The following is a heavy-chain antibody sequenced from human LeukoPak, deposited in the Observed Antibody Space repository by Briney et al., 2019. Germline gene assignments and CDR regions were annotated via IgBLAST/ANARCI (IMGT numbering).Heavy chain of an antibody. D-gene: IGHD3-16*02. CDR2: ISSSSSYI. CDR3: ARVIAFRGYMDV. J-gene: IGHJ6*03. CDR1: GFTFSSYS. V-gene: IGHV3-21*01. Sequence: GGSLRLSCAASGFTFSSYSMNWVRQAPGKGLEWVSSISSSSSYIYYADSVKGRFTISRDNAKNSLYLQMNSLRAEDTAVYYCARVIAFRGYMDVWGKGTTVTVSS.